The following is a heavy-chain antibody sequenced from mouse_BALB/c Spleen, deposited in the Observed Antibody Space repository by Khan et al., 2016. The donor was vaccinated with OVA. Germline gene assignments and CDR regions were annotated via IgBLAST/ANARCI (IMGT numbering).Heavy chain of an antibody. D-gene: IGHD2-14*01. V-gene: IGHV3-8*02. J-gene: IGHJ3*01. CDR1: GDSITTGY. Sequence: VQLKESGPSLVKPSQTLSLTCSVTGDSITTGYWNWIRKFPGNKLEYMGYIIYTGYTYYNPSLKSRISITRHTSTNQYYLQLNSWTDEDTATYYCARSTYRYAFVYWGQGTLVTVSA. CDR2: IIYTGYT. CDR3: ARSTYRYAFVY.